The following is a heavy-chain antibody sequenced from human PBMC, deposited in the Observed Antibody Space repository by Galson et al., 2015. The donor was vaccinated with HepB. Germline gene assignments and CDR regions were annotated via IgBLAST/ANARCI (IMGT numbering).Heavy chain of an antibody. CDR3: ASPFCTGGSCYPLWY. D-gene: IGHD2-15*01. CDR1: GFTVSNTY. J-gene: IGHJ4*02. V-gene: IGHV3-53*01. CDR2: IYSGGAT. Sequence: SLRLSCAASGFTVSNTYMNWARQAPGKGLEWVSVIYSGGATYYADSVKGRFTISRDNSKNTLYLHVNNLRAEDTAVYYCASPFCTGGSCYPLWYWGQGTLVTVSS.